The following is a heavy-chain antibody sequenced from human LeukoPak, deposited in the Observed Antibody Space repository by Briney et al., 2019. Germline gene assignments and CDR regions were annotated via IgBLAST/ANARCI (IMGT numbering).Heavy chain of an antibody. J-gene: IGHJ4*02. D-gene: IGHD6-13*01. V-gene: IGHV1-2*02. CDR2: INPKTGGT. CDR3: ARDGHTTSWYLDDS. CDR1: GYTFSSYY. Sequence: ASVKVSCKTSGYTFSSYYLHWVRQVPGQGLEWMGWINPKTGGTDYAQKFQGRVTMTRDTSISAAYMELRRLTYDDTAVYYCARDGHTTSWYLDDSWGQGTPVSVSS.